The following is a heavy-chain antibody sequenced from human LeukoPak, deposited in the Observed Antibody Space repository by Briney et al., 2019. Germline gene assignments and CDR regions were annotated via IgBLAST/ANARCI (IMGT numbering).Heavy chain of an antibody. CDR2: IYYSGNT. V-gene: IGHV4-59*08. Sequence: VKPSETLSLACTVSGGSISSYYWSWIRQPSGKGLEWIGYIYYSGNTNYNPSLKSRVTISVDTSKNQFSLKLSSVTAADTAVYYCARGGWYVDYWGHESLVTVSS. CDR3: ARGGWYVDY. J-gene: IGHJ4*01. CDR1: GGSISSYY. D-gene: IGHD6-19*01.